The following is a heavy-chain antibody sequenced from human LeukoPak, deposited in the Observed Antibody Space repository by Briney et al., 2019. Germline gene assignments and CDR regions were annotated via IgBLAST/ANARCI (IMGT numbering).Heavy chain of an antibody. D-gene: IGHD6-13*01. CDR1: GGSISSGSYY. J-gene: IGHJ4*02. V-gene: IGHV4-61*02. CDR2: IYTSGST. Sequence: SETLSLTCTVSGGSISSGSYYWSWIRQPAGTGLEWIGRIYTSGSTNYNPSLKSRVTISVDTSKNQFSLKLSSVTAADTAVYYCAREVPEGFYIAAAGTVDYWGQGTLVTVSS. CDR3: AREVPEGFYIAAAGTVDY.